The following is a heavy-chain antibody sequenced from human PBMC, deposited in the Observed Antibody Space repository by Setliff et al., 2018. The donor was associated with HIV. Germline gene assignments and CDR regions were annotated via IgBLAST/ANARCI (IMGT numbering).Heavy chain of an antibody. D-gene: IGHD3-22*01. J-gene: IGHJ6*03. V-gene: IGHV2-70*11. CDR1: GFSLSTSGMC. Sequence: SGPTREPTQTLTLTCTFSGFSLSTSGMCVSWIRQPPGKALEWLARIDWDDDKYYSTSLKTRLTISKDTSKNQVVLTMTNMDPVDTATYYCARSKSYYDSSGYAYNYYMDVWGKGTTVTVSS. CDR3: ARSKSYYDSSGYAYNYYMDV. CDR2: IDWDDDK.